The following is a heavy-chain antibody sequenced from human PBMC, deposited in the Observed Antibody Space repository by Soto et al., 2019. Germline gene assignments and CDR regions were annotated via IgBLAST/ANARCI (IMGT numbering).Heavy chain of an antibody. V-gene: IGHV4-39*01. CDR1: GGSIRSSSHY. Sequence: PSETLSLTCTVSGGSIRSSSHYWGWIRQPPGKGLEWIGSIYYSGSTYYNPSLKSRVTISVDTSKNQFSLKLSSVTAADTAVYYCGGVRGMAPYYFDYWGQGTLVTVSS. D-gene: IGHD3-10*01. CDR3: GGVRGMAPYYFDY. J-gene: IGHJ4*02. CDR2: IYYSGST.